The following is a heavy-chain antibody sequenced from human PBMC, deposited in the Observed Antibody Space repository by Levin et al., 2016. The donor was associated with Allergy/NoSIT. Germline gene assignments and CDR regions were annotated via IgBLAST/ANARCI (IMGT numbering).Heavy chain of an antibody. Sequence: WIRQPPGKGLEWVSYISKSGNTTYYADSAKGRFTISRDNAKNSLYLQMDRLRAEDTAVYYCARYGDYWGRGTLVTVSS. V-gene: IGHV3-48*03. CDR3: ARYGDY. CDR2: ISKSGNTT. D-gene: IGHD4-17*01. J-gene: IGHJ4*02.